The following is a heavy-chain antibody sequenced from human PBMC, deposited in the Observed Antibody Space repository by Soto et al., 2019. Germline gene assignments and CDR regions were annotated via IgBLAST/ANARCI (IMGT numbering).Heavy chain of an antibody. J-gene: IGHJ4*02. V-gene: IGHV3-48*02. D-gene: IGHD6-19*01. CDR3: ARETGLRSSGWSYYFDC. CDR2: ISGSGGTI. Sequence: EVQLVESGGGLVQPGGSLRLSCAASGFTLSSYSMHWVRQAPGKGLEWVSYISGSGGTIYYADSVKGRFTISRDNAKNSLAVQMNRLRDEDTAVYFCARETGLRSSGWSYYFDCWGQGTRVTVSS. CDR1: GFTLSSYS.